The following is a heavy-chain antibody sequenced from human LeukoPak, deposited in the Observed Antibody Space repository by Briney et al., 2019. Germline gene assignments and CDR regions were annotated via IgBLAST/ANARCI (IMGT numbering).Heavy chain of an antibody. CDR1: GYSISSGYY. J-gene: IGHJ4*02. Sequence: SETLSLTCTVSGYSISSGYYWGWIRQPPGKGLEWIGSIYHSRSTYYNSSLKSRVTISVDTSKNQFSLKLSSVTAADTAMYYCARVKRRYQVLKPLHETPSHYFDYWGQGTLVTVSS. D-gene: IGHD2-2*01. V-gene: IGHV4-38-2*02. CDR3: ARVKRRYQVLKPLHETPSHYFDY. CDR2: IYHSRST.